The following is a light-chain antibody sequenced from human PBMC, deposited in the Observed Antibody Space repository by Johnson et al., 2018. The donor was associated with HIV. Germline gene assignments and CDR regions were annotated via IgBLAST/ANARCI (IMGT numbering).Light chain of an antibody. Sequence: QSVLTQPPSVSAAPGQKVTISCSGSSSNIGNNYVSWYKQFPGTAPKLLMYENNKRPSGIPDRFSGSKSGTSAPLDITGLQTGDEADYYCGTWDSSLSAVPFGTGTKVTVL. CDR1: SSNIGNNY. J-gene: IGLJ1*01. CDR2: ENN. CDR3: GTWDSSLSAVP. V-gene: IGLV1-51*02.